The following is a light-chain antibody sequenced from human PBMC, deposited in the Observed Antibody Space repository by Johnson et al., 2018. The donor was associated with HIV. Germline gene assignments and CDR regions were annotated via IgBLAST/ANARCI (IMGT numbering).Light chain of an antibody. CDR1: SSNIGDNS. V-gene: IGLV1-51*01. CDR3: GTWDSSLSAYV. Sequence: SVLTQPPSVSAAPGQKVTISCSGSSSNIGDNSVSWYQHLPGTAPKLLIYDDNKRPSGIPDRFSGSKSGTSATLGITGLQTGDEADYYCGTWDSSLSAYVFGTGTKVTVL. J-gene: IGLJ1*01. CDR2: DDN.